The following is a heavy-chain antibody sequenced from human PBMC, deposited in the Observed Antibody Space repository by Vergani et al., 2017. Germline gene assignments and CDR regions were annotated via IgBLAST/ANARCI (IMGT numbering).Heavy chain of an antibody. CDR3: ARMGGYDEGDAFRVGYFDS. Sequence: QVQLQESGPGLVKPSQTLSLTCTVSGGSISSGDYYWSWIRQPPGKGLEWIGYIYYSGSTYYNPSLKSRVTISVDTSKNQFSLKLSSVTAADTAMYYCARMGGYDEGDAFRVGYFDSWGPGILVTVSS. CDR2: IYYSGST. D-gene: IGHD3-22*01. CDR1: GGSISSGDYY. J-gene: IGHJ4*02. V-gene: IGHV4-30-4*08.